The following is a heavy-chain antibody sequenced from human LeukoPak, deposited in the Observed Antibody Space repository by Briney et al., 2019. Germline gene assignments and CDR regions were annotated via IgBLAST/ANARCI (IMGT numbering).Heavy chain of an antibody. V-gene: IGHV4-61*01. J-gene: IGHJ4*02. Sequence: KPSETLSLTCTVSGGSVSSDSYYWSWIRQPPGKKLEWIGYIYNSGNTNYNPSLKSRVTMSVDTSKNQFSLKLSSVTAADTAVYYCARDRYALTFDYWGQGTLVTVSS. D-gene: IGHD3-16*01. CDR1: GGSVSSDSYY. CDR2: IYNSGNT. CDR3: ARDRYALTFDY.